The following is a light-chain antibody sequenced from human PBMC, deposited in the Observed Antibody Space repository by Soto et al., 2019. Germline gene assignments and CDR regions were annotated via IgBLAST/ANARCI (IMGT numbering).Light chain of an antibody. Sequence: QSVLTQPPSASGTPGQRVTISCSGSSSNIGSNTVNWYQQLPGTAPKLLIYSNNQRPSGVPDRFSGSKSGTSASLAISRLQSEDEADYYCAAWDDSLNVLYVFGTGTKLTVL. V-gene: IGLV1-44*01. CDR1: SSNIGSNT. J-gene: IGLJ1*01. CDR3: AAWDDSLNVLYV. CDR2: SNN.